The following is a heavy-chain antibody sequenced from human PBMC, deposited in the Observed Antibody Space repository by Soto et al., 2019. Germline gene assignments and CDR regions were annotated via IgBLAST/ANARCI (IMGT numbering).Heavy chain of an antibody. CDR3: AINSGYDWEGLDY. CDR1: GFTFSSYW. CDR2: INSDGSST. D-gene: IGHD5-12*01. V-gene: IGHV3-74*01. Sequence: GGSLRLSCAASGFTFSSYWMHWVRQAPGKGLVWVSRINSDGSSTSYADSVKGRFTISRDNAKNTLYLQMNSLRAEDTAVYYCAINSGYDWEGLDYWGQGTLVTLSS. J-gene: IGHJ4*02.